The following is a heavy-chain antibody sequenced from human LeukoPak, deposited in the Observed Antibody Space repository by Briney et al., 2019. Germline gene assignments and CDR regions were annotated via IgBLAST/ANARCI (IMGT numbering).Heavy chain of an antibody. CDR1: GFTFNTYT. CDR2: ISGSSGII. CDR3: ARGEGIYSSSSPFDY. J-gene: IGHJ4*02. D-gene: IGHD6-6*01. Sequence: PGGSLRLSCAASGFTFNTYTMNWVRQAPGKGLEWVSYISGSSGIIDYADSVRGRFTISRDNAKNSLYLQMNSLRDEDTAVYYCARGEGIYSSSSPFDYWGQGTLVTVSS. V-gene: IGHV3-48*02.